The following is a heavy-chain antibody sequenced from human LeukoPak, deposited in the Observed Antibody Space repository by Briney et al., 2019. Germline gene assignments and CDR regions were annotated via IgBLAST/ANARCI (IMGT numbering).Heavy chain of an antibody. D-gene: IGHD3-22*01. CDR3: RAATKYLDYYYDY. CDR1: GFTFSSYA. V-gene: IGHV3-30*15. J-gene: IGHJ4*02. Sequence: GGSLRLSCAASGFTFSSYAMHWVRQAPGKGLEWVAVISYDGSNKYYADSVKGRFTISKDNSKDTLYLQMSSLTIGDTAVYYCRAATKYLDYYYDYWGQGTLVTVSS. CDR2: ISYDGSNK.